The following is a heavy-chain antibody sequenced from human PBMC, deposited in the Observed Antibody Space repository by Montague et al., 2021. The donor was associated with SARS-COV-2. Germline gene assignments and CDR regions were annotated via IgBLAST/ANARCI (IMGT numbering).Heavy chain of an antibody. CDR3: ARLYGSSFDY. D-gene: IGHD4-17*01. J-gene: IGHJ4*02. V-gene: IGHV4-39*01. CDR1: GGSVSRISSH. Sequence: SETLSLTCTVSGGSVSRISSHWGWIRQPPGKGLEYIGSFYYAGGTQYNPSLKSRVTISVDTYNDQFSLKMNSVTAADTAGYFCARLYGSSFDYWGQGTLVTVSS. CDR2: FYYAGGT.